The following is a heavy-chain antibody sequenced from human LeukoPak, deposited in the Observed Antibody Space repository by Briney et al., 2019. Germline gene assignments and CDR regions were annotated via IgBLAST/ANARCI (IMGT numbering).Heavy chain of an antibody. J-gene: IGHJ3*01. CDR3: ARHMVKNKVYCSGSTCYDAFDV. CDR1: GYSFASYW. D-gene: IGHD2-2*01. CDR2: IYPGDSDI. Sequence: GESLKISCKGSGYSFASYWIGWVRHMPEKGLEWMGFIYPGDSDIRYSPSFQGQVTISADKSINTAYLQWSSLKASDTAMYYCARHMVKNKVYCSGSTCYDAFDVWGQGTAVTVSS. V-gene: IGHV5-51*01.